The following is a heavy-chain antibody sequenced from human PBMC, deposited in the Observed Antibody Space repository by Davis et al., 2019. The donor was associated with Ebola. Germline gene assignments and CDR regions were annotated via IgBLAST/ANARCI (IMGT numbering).Heavy chain of an antibody. V-gene: IGHV4-59*08. CDR3: ARTPVHFDY. CDR1: GGYISGYY. J-gene: IGHJ4*02. Sequence: SETLSLTCTVSGGYISGYYWSWIRQPPGKGLEWIGNLYHGGGTNYSPSLKSRLTISVDTSKNQFSLELSSVTAADTAVYYCARTPVHFDYWGQGALVTVS. CDR2: LYHGGGT.